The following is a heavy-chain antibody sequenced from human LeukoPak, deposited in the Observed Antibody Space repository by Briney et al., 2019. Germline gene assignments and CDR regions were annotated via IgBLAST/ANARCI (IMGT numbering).Heavy chain of an antibody. CDR1: GFTFDDYA. Sequence: GGSLRLSCAASGFTFDDYAMHWVRQAPGKGLEWVSGISWNSGSIGYADSVKGRFTISRDNAKNSLYLQMNSLRAEDTALYYCAKGNPYYDSSGYHYPVDYWGQGTLVTVSS. V-gene: IGHV3-9*01. CDR3: AKGNPYYDSSGYHYPVDY. CDR2: ISWNSGSI. J-gene: IGHJ4*02. D-gene: IGHD3-22*01.